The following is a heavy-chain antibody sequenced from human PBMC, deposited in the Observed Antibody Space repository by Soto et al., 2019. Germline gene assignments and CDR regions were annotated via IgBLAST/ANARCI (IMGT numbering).Heavy chain of an antibody. CDR3: ARELGGMDV. CDR2: IYHSGST. J-gene: IGHJ6*02. CDR1: GGSISSNW. V-gene: IGHV4-4*02. Sequence: SETLSLTCTVSGGSISSNWWSWVRQPPGKGLEWIGEIYHSGSTNYKPSLKSRVTISVDKSKNQFSLKLSSVTAADTAVYYCARELGGMDVWGQGTTVTVSS.